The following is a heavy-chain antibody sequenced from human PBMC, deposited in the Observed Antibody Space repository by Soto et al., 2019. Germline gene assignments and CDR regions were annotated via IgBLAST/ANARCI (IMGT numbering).Heavy chain of an antibody. CDR2: ISWNSGSI. Sequence: EVQLVESGGGLVQPGRSLRLSCAASGFTFDDYAMHWVRQAPGKGLEWVSGISWNSGSIGYAESVKGRFTISRDNAKNSLYLQMNSVRAEDTVLYYCAKGGNGYYDFWSGYYRSGDAFDIWGQGTMVTVSS. D-gene: IGHD3-3*01. CDR1: GFTFDDYA. CDR3: AKGGNGYYDFWSGYYRSGDAFDI. V-gene: IGHV3-9*01. J-gene: IGHJ3*02.